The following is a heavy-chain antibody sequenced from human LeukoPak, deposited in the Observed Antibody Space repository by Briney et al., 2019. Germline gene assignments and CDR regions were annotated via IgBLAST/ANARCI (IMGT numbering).Heavy chain of an antibody. CDR3: ARDPGYYDSSGHHGY. CDR2: ISSSSSHI. J-gene: IGHJ4*02. CDR1: GFTFSSYS. Sequence: PGRSLRLSCAASGFTFSSYSMNCVRQAPGKGLEWVSSISSSSSHIYYTDSVKGGITISRDNAKNSLYLKMNSLRAEDTAVYYCARDPGYYDSSGHHGYWGQGTLVTVSS. D-gene: IGHD3-22*01. V-gene: IGHV3-21*01.